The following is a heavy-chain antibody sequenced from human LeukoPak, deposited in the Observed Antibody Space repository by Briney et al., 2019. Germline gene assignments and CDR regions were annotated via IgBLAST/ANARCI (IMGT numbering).Heavy chain of an antibody. D-gene: IGHD3-22*01. CDR1: GYTFTSYD. CDR3: AREYYDYYEGFDY. J-gene: IGHJ4*02. V-gene: IGHV1-18*01. Sequence: ASVKVSCKASGYTFTSYDISWLRQAPGQGLEWMGRISAYNGNTNYAQKLQGRVTMTTDTSTRTAYMELRSLRSDDTAVYFCAREYYDYYEGFDYWSQGTLVTVSS. CDR2: ISAYNGNT.